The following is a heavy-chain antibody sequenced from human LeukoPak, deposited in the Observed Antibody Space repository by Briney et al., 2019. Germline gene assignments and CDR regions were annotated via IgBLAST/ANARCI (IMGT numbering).Heavy chain of an antibody. J-gene: IGHJ5*02. V-gene: IGHV3-23*01. CDR2: ISGSGGRT. CDR3: ANSPLPTIAPNWFDP. Sequence: MSWVXXXPXKGLEWVSAISGSGGRTYYADSVKGRFTISRDNSKNTLYLQMNSLRAEDTAVYYCANSPLPTIAPNWFDPWGQGTLVTVSS. D-gene: IGHD6-13*01.